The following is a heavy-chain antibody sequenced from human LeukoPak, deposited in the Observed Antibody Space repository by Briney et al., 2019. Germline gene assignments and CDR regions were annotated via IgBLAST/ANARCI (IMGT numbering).Heavy chain of an antibody. CDR3: AREVRGVYYNDYYYYYMDV. J-gene: IGHJ6*03. CDR2: IYPGDSDT. CDR1: GYSFTSYW. Sequence: GESLKISCKGSGYSFTSYWIGWVRQMPGKGLEWMGIIYPGDSDTRYSPSFQGQVTISADKSISTAYLQRSSLKASDTAMYYCAREVRGVYYNDYYYYYMDVWGKGTTVTVSS. D-gene: IGHD3-10*01. V-gene: IGHV5-51*01.